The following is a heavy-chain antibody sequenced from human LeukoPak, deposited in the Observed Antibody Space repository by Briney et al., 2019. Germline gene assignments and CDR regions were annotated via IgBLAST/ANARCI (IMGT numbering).Heavy chain of an antibody. V-gene: IGHV4-34*01. CDR3: ARRGYCSSTSCYGFDY. D-gene: IGHD2-2*01. Sequence: SETLSLTCAVYGGSFSGYYWSWIRQPPGKGLEWIGEINHSGSTNYNPSLKSRVTISVDTSKNQFSLKLSSVTAAATAVYYCARRGYCSSTSCYGFDYWGQGTLVTVSS. CDR1: GGSFSGYY. CDR2: INHSGST. J-gene: IGHJ4*02.